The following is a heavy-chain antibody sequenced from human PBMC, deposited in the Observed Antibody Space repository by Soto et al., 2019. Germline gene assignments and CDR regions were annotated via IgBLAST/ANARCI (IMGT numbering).Heavy chain of an antibody. CDR3: ARTVVVPAAFYYYYYGMDV. V-gene: IGHV3-7*01. CDR1: GFTFSSYW. Sequence: VGSLRLSCAASGFTFSSYWMSWVRQAPGKGLEWVANIKQDGSEKYYVDSVKGRFTISRDNAKNSLYLQMNSLRAEDTAVYYCARTVVVPAAFYYYYYGMDVWGQGTTVTVSS. J-gene: IGHJ6*02. CDR2: IKQDGSEK. D-gene: IGHD2-2*01.